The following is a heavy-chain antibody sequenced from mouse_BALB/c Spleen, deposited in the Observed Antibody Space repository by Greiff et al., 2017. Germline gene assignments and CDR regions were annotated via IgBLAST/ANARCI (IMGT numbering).Heavy chain of an antibody. CDR1: GYTFTSYT. CDR2: INPSSGYT. J-gene: IGHJ3*01. Sequence: LQESGAELARPGASVKMSCKASGYTFTSYTMHWVKQRPGKGLEWIGYINPSSGYTNYNQKFKDKATLTADKSSSTAYMQLSSLTSEDSAVYYSARTAARATNPFAYWGQGTLVTVSA. CDR3: ARTAARATNPFAY. D-gene: IGHD3-1*01. V-gene: IGHV1-4*01.